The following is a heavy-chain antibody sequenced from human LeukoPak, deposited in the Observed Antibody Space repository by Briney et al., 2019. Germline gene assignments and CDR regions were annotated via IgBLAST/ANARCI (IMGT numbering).Heavy chain of an antibody. D-gene: IGHD5-24*01. Sequence: GGSLRLSCAASGLTFSSYWMNWVRQAPGKGLEWVANIKQDGNEKYYVDSVKGRFTISRDNAKNSLYLQMNSLRAEDTAVYYCARELLGHGYNSGDFDYWGQGTLVTVSS. CDR2: IKQDGNEK. V-gene: IGHV3-7*01. CDR3: ARELLGHGYNSGDFDY. CDR1: GLTFSSYW. J-gene: IGHJ4*02.